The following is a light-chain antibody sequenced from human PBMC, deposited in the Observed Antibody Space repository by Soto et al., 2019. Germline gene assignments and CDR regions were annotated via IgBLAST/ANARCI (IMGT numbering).Light chain of an antibody. Sequence: EIVLTQYPGSLSLSPRERATLSCMASHSVSGCYVAWYQQKRGQALGLLNYGASSSATGIPVRFSGIVSGTNFTLTTSRLEPEDLAEYYCQQYVSAPTTSGQGTRLE. J-gene: IGKJ5*01. CDR1: HSVSGCY. CDR2: GAS. CDR3: QQYVSAPTT. V-gene: IGKV3-20*01.